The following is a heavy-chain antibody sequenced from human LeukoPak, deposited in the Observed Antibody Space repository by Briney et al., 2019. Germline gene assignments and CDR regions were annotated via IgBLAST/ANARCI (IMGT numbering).Heavy chain of an antibody. V-gene: IGHV3-30-3*01. D-gene: IGHD6-19*01. CDR3: ARVFSIAVAWTAFDI. J-gene: IGHJ3*02. CDR1: GFTFSSYA. CDR2: ISYDGSNK. Sequence: GGSLRLSCAASGFTFSSYAMHWVRQAPGKGLEWVAVISYDGSNKYYADSVKGRFTISRDNSKNTLYLQMNSLKAEDTAAYYCARVFSIAVAWTAFDIWGQGTMVTVSS.